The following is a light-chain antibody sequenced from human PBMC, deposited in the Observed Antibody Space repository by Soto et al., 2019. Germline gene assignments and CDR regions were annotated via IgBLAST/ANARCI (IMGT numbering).Light chain of an antibody. J-gene: IGKJ4*01. CDR3: QQYNDWPFT. V-gene: IGKV3-15*01. CDR1: QSVSSY. CDR2: GAS. Sequence: ETVLTHSPATLALSPCERATLSSKASQSVSSYLAWYQQKPGQAPRLLIYGASTWATGIPASFSGSGSGAEFTPTISSLQSEDFAVYYCQQYNDWPFTFGGGTKVDIK.